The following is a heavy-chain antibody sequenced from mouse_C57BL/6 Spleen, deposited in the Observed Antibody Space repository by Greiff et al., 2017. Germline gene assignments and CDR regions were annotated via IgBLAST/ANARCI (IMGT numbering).Heavy chain of an antibody. D-gene: IGHD2-4*01. CDR2: ISNGGGST. Sequence: AASGFTFSDYYMYWVRQTPEKRLEWVAYISNGGGSTYYPDTVKGRFTISRDNAKNTLYLQMSRLKSEDTAMYYCARRDDYDENWYFDVWGTGTTVTVSS. CDR1: GFTFSDYY. J-gene: IGHJ1*03. V-gene: IGHV5-12*01. CDR3: ARRDDYDENWYFDV.